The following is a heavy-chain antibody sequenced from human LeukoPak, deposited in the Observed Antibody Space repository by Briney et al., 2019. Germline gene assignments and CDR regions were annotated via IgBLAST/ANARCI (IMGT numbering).Heavy chain of an antibody. CDR2: IYTSGST. Sequence: SETLSLTCTVSGGSISSGSYYWSWIRQPAGKGLEWIGRIYTSGSTYYNPSLKSRVTISVDTSKNQFSLKLGSVTAADTAVYYCARIRSGWYSPYYFDYWGQGTLVTVSS. D-gene: IGHD6-13*01. V-gene: IGHV4-61*02. J-gene: IGHJ4*02. CDR3: ARIRSGWYSPYYFDY. CDR1: GGSISSGSYY.